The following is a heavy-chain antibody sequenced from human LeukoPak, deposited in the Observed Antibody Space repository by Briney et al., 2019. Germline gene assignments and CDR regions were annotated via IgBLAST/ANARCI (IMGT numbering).Heavy chain of an antibody. J-gene: IGHJ3*02. D-gene: IGHD3-10*01. Sequence: PGGFLRLSCAASGFTFSSYGMHWVRQAPVKGLEWVSAIGVSGGSTYYADSVKGRFTISRDNSKKTLYLQMNSLRAEDTAVYYCAGGFGELRPVHIWGQGTMVTVSS. CDR2: IGVSGGST. CDR1: GFTFSSYG. CDR3: AGGFGELRPVHI. V-gene: IGHV3-23*01.